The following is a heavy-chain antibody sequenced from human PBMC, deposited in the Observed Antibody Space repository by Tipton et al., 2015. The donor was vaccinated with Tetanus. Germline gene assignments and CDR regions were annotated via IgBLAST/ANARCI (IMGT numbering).Heavy chain of an antibody. J-gene: IGHJ4*02. Sequence: QSGAEVKKPGSSVKVSCKASGGTFTNYALSWVRQAPGQGLEWVGGITPIFGTTNSAPKFQGRVTITADESTNTAYMELSNLRSEDTAVYYWARAPNRRSRAYDYWGQGTQITVSS. CDR1: GGTFTNYA. CDR2: ITPIFGTT. CDR3: ARAPNRRSRAYDY. V-gene: IGHV1-69*01. D-gene: IGHD1-14*01.